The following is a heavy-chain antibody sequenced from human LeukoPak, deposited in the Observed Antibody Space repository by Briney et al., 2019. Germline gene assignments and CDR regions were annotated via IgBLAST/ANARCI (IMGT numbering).Heavy chain of an antibody. CDR3: ARAFFTMIVVVITPFDY. Sequence: ASVKVSCKASGYTFTSYYMHWVRQAPGQGLEWMGIINPSGGSTSYAQKFQGRVTMTRDTSTSTVYMELSRLRSDDTAVYYCARAFFTMIVVVITPFDYWGQGTLVTVSS. CDR1: GYTFTSYY. D-gene: IGHD3-22*01. CDR2: INPSGGST. J-gene: IGHJ4*02. V-gene: IGHV1-46*01.